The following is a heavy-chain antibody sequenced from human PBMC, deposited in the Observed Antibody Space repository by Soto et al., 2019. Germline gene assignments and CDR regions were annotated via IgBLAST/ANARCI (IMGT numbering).Heavy chain of an antibody. CDR2: IYYSGRT. Sequence: QLQLQESGPGLVKPSETLSLTCTVSGGSISSNSYYWGWIRQTPGKGLEWIGSIYYSGRTYYNPALKRRVTISVHTSKNQLSLGLTSVTAADTAVYYCARVVSRVADPANLFDPWGQGTLVTVSS. D-gene: IGHD6-19*01. V-gene: IGHV4-39*01. CDR1: GGSISSNSYY. J-gene: IGHJ5*02. CDR3: ARVVSRVADPANLFDP.